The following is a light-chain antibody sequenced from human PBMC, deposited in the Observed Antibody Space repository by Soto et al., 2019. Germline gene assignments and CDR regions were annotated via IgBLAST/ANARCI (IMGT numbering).Light chain of an antibody. CDR3: QQYSSSPPWT. V-gene: IGKV3-20*01. CDR2: GAS. J-gene: IGKJ1*01. Sequence: EIVLTQSPGTLSLSPGDRATLSCRASQSFSSSYLAWYQQKPGQAPRLLVYGASSRATGIPDRFSGSGSGTDLTLANNRLETEDLAVYDCQQYSSSPPWTYGQGTKVDTK. CDR1: QSFSSSY.